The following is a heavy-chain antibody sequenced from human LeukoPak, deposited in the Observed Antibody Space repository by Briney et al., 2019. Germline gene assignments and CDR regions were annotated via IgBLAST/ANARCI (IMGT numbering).Heavy chain of an antibody. Sequence: GGSLRPSCAASGFTLSTYSMNWVRQAPGKGLEWVSSITSSGSAIYYADSVKGRFTISRDNAKNSLYLQMNSLRAEDTAVYYCARDWKYKVDFWGQGTLVTVSS. D-gene: IGHD1-7*01. CDR1: GFTLSTYS. J-gene: IGHJ4*02. CDR3: ARDWKYKVDF. CDR2: ITSSGSAI. V-gene: IGHV3-21*01.